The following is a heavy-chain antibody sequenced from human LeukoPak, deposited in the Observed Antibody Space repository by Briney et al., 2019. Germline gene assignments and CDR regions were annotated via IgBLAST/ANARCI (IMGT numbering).Heavy chain of an antibody. CDR3: ARFSLAYYYGSGSTHNHDHWYFDL. V-gene: IGHV4-61*02. CDR2: IYTSGST. Sequence: SQTLSLTCTVSGGSISSGSYYWSWIRQPAGKGLEWIGRIYTSGSTNYNPSLKSRVTISVDTSKNQFSLKLSSVTAADTAVYYCARFSLAYYYGSGSTHNHDHWYFDLWGXXXLVTVSS. CDR1: GGSISSGSYY. D-gene: IGHD3-10*01. J-gene: IGHJ2*01.